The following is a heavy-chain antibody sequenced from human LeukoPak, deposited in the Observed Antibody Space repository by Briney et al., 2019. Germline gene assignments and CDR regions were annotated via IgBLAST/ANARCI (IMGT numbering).Heavy chain of an antibody. J-gene: IGHJ5*02. CDR1: GFTFSSYW. V-gene: IGHV3-74*01. Sequence: PGGSLRLSCAASGFTFSSYWMHWVRQAPGKGLVWVSRINTDGSTTIYADSVKGRFTISRDNAKNSLYLQMNSLRDEDTAVYYCARLAYGDYEWFDPWGQGTLVTVSS. CDR3: ARLAYGDYEWFDP. CDR2: INTDGSTT. D-gene: IGHD4-17*01.